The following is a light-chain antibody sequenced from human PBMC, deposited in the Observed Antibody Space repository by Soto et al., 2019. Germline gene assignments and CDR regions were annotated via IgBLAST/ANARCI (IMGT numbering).Light chain of an antibody. CDR3: QQRSNWQIT. CDR2: DAY. J-gene: IGKJ5*01. V-gene: IGKV3-11*01. CDR1: QSVSTY. Sequence: ETVLTQSPATLSLSPGESATLSCRASQSVSTYLAWYQQKPGQAHRLLIYDAYNRVTGIPARFRGSGSGTDFTLTISSLEPDDFAVYYCQQRSNWQITFGQGTRLEIK.